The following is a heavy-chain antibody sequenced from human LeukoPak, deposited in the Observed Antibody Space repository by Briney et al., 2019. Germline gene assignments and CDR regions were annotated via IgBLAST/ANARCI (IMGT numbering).Heavy chain of an antibody. J-gene: IGHJ6*02. Sequence: GSSLRLSCAASGFSFSTFVMHWVRQAPGKGLEWVAVIRPDGSHISYVDPVKDRFTISRDNSKNTLYLQMNSLRAEDTAVYYCAKMNYYYYYGMDVWGQGTTVTVSS. CDR2: IRPDGSHI. V-gene: IGHV3-33*06. CDR1: GFSFSTFV. CDR3: AKMNYYYYYGMDV.